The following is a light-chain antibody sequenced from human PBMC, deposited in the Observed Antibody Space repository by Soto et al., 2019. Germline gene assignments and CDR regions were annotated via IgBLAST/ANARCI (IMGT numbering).Light chain of an antibody. Sequence: EIVLTQSPGTLSLSPGERAILSCRASQSVSSSYLAWYQQKPGQAPRLLIYGASSRATGIPDRFSGSGSGTDFTLTISRLEPKDFSVYYCQHYGSSPFTVGPGTKVDIK. CDR1: QSVSSSY. V-gene: IGKV3-20*01. J-gene: IGKJ3*01. CDR2: GAS. CDR3: QHYGSSPFT.